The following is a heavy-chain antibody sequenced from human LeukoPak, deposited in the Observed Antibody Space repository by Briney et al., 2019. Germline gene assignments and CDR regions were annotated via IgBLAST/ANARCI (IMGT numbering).Heavy chain of an antibody. CDR1: GFTFSSYA. CDR3: ASCSGYSLYYFDY. CDR2: IYIGGST. V-gene: IGHV3-53*01. J-gene: IGHJ4*02. D-gene: IGHD3-22*01. Sequence: GGSLRLSCAASGFTFSSYAMSWVRQAPGKGLEWVSLIYIGGSTYYADSVKGRFTISRDNSKNTLYLQMNSLRAEDTAVYYCASCSGYSLYYFDYWGQGTLVTVSS.